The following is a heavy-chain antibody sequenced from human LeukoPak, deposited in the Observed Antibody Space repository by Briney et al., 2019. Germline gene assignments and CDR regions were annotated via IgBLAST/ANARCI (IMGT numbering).Heavy chain of an antibody. CDR3: ARVPSSYYYGMDV. Sequence: ASVKVSCKASGYTFTSYYMHWVRQAPGRGLEWMGIINPSGGSTSYAQKFQDRVTMTRDTSTSTVYMELRSLRSEDTAVYFCARVPSSYYYGMDVWGQGTTVTVSS. J-gene: IGHJ6*02. D-gene: IGHD2-2*01. V-gene: IGHV1-46*01. CDR1: GYTFTSYY. CDR2: INPSGGST.